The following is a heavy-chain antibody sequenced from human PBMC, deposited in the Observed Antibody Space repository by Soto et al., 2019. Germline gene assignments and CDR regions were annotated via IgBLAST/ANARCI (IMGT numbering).Heavy chain of an antibody. D-gene: IGHD6-19*01. J-gene: IGHJ4*02. V-gene: IGHV4-34*01. CDR1: GGYCSGYY. Sequence: PSATLSHRSAVAGGYCSGYYLILISPPPGKGLEWIGEINHSGSTNYNPSLKSRVTISVDTSKNQFSLKLSSVTAADTAVYYCARSRAVGSGWDLDYWGQGTPV. CDR2: INHSGST. CDR3: ARSRAVGSGWDLDY.